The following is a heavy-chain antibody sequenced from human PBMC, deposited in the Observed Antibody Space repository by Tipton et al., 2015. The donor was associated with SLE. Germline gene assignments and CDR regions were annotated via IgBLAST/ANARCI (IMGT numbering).Heavy chain of an antibody. Sequence: TLSLTCAVSGYSISSGYYWGWIRQPPGKGLEWIGSIYHSGGTYYNPSLKSRVTISVDTSKNQFSLKLSSVTAADTAVYYCARNFYGGNSAFDIWGQGTMVTVSS. CDR3: ARNFYGGNSAFDI. V-gene: IGHV4-38-2*01. CDR2: IYHSGGT. D-gene: IGHD4-23*01. CDR1: GYSISSGYY. J-gene: IGHJ3*02.